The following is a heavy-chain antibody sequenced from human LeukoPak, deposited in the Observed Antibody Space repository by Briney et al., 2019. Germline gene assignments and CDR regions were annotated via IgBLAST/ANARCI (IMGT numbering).Heavy chain of an antibody. CDR1: GFTFSSYA. CDR2: ISGSGGST. J-gene: IGHJ4*02. V-gene: IGHV3-23*01. D-gene: IGHD4-17*01. Sequence: GGSLRLSCAASGFTFSSYAMSWVRQAPGKGLEWDSAISGSGGSTYYADSVKGRFTISRDNSKNTLYLQMNSLRAEDTAVYYCAKDIADYGDYLPQFDYWGPGTLVTVSS. CDR3: AKDIADYGDYLPQFDY.